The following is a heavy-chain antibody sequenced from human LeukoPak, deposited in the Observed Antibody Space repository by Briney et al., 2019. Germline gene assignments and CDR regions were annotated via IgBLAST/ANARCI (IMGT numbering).Heavy chain of an antibody. Sequence: GGSLRLSCAASGFTFSSYWMHWVRQAPGKGLVWVSHIDSDGSTAYADSVKGRFTISGDNAKNTLYLQMNSLRAEDTAVYYCARVWSNNWPLDYWGQGTLVTVSS. J-gene: IGHJ4*02. V-gene: IGHV3-74*01. CDR2: IDSDGST. D-gene: IGHD1-1*01. CDR3: ARVWSNNWPLDY. CDR1: GFTFSSYW.